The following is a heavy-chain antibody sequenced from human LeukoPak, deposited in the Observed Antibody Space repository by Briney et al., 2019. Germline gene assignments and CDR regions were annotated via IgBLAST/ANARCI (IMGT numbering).Heavy chain of an antibody. CDR2: IWYDGSNK. Sequence: GRSLRLSCAASGFTFSSYGMHWVRQAPGKGLEWVAVIWYDGSNKYYADSVKGRFTISRDNSKSTLYLQMNSLRAEDTAVYYCARDSSGYYPLEYFQHWGQGTLVTVSS. D-gene: IGHD3-22*01. CDR1: GFTFSSYG. CDR3: ARDSSGYYPLEYFQH. V-gene: IGHV3-33*01. J-gene: IGHJ1*01.